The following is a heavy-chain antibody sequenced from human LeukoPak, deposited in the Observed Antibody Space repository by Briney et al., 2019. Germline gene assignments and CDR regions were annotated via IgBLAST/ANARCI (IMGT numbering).Heavy chain of an antibody. CDR3: ANGNRCTSPNCLGYYYFYMDV. Sequence: GKSLRLSCAASGFTFSSYAMNWVRQAPGRGLEWVSGFSGSGGTTYYADSVKGRFTISRDNSKNTLYLQMNSLRAEDTAVYYCANGNRCTSPNCLGYYYFYMDVWGKGTTVTVSS. CDR1: GFTFSSYA. V-gene: IGHV3-23*01. J-gene: IGHJ6*03. CDR2: FSGSGGTT. D-gene: IGHD2-8*01.